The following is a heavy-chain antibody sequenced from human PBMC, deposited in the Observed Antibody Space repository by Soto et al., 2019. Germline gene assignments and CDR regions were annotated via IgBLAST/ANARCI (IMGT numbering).Heavy chain of an antibody. CDR2: MNPNRGHT. CDR3: ARALGSWYVKSVDR. CDR1: GYTFTSYD. D-gene: IGHD6-13*01. J-gene: IGHJ5*02. Sequence: QVQLVQSGAEVKKPGSSVKVSCKASGYTFTSYDINWVRQATGQGLEWMGWMNPNRGHTGYAQKFQGRVTMTRTTSISTAYMEMSSLRSEDTAVYYCARALGSWYVKSVDRWGQGTPVIVSS. V-gene: IGHV1-8*01.